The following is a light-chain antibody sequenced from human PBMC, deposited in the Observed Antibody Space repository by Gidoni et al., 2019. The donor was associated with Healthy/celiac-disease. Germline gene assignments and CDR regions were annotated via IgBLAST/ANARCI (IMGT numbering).Light chain of an antibody. J-gene: IGLJ3*02. Sequence: QSVLTQPPSASGTPGQRVTISCSGSSTNIGSNYVYWYQQLPGTAHKLLIYSNNPRPSGVPDRFSGSKSGTSASLAISGLRSEDEADYYCAAWDDSLSGRVFGGGTKLTVL. V-gene: IGLV1-47*02. CDR1: STNIGSNY. CDR3: AAWDDSLSGRV. CDR2: SNN.